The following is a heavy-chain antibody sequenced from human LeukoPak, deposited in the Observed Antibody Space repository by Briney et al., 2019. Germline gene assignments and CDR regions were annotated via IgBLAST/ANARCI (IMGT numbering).Heavy chain of an antibody. V-gene: IGHV3-15*01. CDR2: IKRKTEGETP. J-gene: IGHJ4*02. CDR1: GFTPCNAW. CDR3: STKRRTY. Sequence: GGSLRLSCAPSGFTPCNAWISWVRPAPGRGGEWVGCIKRKTEGETPEYAAPVKGRITISRDHYKNTLYLQMNSLKTEDTAVYYCSTKRRTYWGQGTLTTVSS.